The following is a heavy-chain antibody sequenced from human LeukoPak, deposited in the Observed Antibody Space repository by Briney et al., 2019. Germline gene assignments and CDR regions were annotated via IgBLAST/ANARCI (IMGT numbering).Heavy chain of an antibody. D-gene: IGHD3-16*01. V-gene: IGHV4-31*03. CDR1: GGSISSGGYY. J-gene: IGHJ4*02. Sequence: SQPLSLTCTVSGGSISSGGYYWSWIRQHPGKGLEWIGYIYYSGSTYYNPSLKSRVTMSVDTSENQFSLKLSSVTAADTAVYYCATTVGSYFDYWSQGTLVTVSS. CDR3: ATTVGSYFDY. CDR2: IYYSGST.